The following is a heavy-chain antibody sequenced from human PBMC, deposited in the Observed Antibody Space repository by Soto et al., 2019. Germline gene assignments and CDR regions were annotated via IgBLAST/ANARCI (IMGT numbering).Heavy chain of an antibody. CDR2: ISAYNGNT. Sequence: ASVKVSCKASGGTFSSYTISWVRQAPGQGLEWMGWISAYNGNTNYAQKLQGRVTMTTDTSTSTAYMELRSLRSDDTAVYYCARGDSSSGWNYFDYWGQGTLVTVSS. V-gene: IGHV1-18*01. D-gene: IGHD6-19*01. CDR3: ARGDSSSGWNYFDY. CDR1: GGTFSSYT. J-gene: IGHJ4*02.